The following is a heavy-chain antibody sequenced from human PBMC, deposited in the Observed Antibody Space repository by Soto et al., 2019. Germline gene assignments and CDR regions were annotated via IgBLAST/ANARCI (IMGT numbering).Heavy chain of an antibody. CDR2: ISYSGST. CDR3: ARGRRVVTAIERGYYFDY. D-gene: IGHD2-21*02. V-gene: IGHV4-31*03. Sequence: QVQLQESGPGLVKPSQTLSLTCTVSGGSISSGGYYWSWIRQHPGKGLEWIGYISYSGSTYYNPSLQSRVTISVDTSKNQFSLKLSSVTAADTAVYYCARGRRVVTAIERGYYFDYWGQGTLVTVSS. J-gene: IGHJ4*02. CDR1: GGSISSGGYY.